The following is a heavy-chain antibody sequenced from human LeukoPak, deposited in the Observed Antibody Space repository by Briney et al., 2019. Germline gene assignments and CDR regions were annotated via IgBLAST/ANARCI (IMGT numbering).Heavy chain of an antibody. D-gene: IGHD1-26*01. V-gene: IGHV3-30*18. Sequence: PGRSLRLSCAASGFTFSSYGMHWVRQAPGQGLEWVAIISYGGSNKYYADSVKGRFTISRDNSKNTLYLQMNSLRAEDTAVYYCAKDRLVGATLYYFDYWGQGTLVTVSS. CDR2: ISYGGSNK. CDR3: AKDRLVGATLYYFDY. CDR1: GFTFSSYG. J-gene: IGHJ4*02.